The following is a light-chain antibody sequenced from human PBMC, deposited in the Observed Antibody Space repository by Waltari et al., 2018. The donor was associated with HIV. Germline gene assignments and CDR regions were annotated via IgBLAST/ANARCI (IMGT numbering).Light chain of an antibody. CDR3: QQYGSSRLT. J-gene: IGKJ4*01. CDR1: QSVSSSY. V-gene: IGKV3-20*01. Sequence: EIVLTQPPGTLSLSPGERATLPCRASQSVSSSYLAWYQQKPGQAPRLLIYGASSRATGIPDRFSGSGSGTDFTLTISRLEPEDFAVYYCQQYGSSRLTFGGGTKVEIK. CDR2: GAS.